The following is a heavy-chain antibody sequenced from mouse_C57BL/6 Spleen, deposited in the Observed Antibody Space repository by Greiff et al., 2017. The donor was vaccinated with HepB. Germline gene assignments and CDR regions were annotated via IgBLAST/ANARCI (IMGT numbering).Heavy chain of an antibody. D-gene: IGHD1-1*01. Sequence: VQLQQSGAELVRPGASVTLSCKASGYTFTDYEMHWVKQTPVHGLEWIGAIDPETGGTAYNQKFKGKAILTADKSSSTAYMELRSLTSEDSAVYYCTRDHYGGVGMDYWGQGTSVTVSS. J-gene: IGHJ4*01. CDR3: TRDHYGGVGMDY. V-gene: IGHV1-15*01. CDR1: GYTFTDYE. CDR2: IDPETGGT.